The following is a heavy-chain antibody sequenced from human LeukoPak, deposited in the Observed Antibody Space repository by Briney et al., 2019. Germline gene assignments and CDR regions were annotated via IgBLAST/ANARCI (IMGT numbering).Heavy chain of an antibody. CDR1: GYTFTSYY. D-gene: IGHD1-26*01. V-gene: IGHV1-46*01. CDR2: INPSGGST. Sequence: ASVKVSCKASGYTFTSYYMLWVRQAPGQGLEWMGIINPSGGSTSYAQKFQGRGTMARDPCTSTVYMELGGLRSGDTAVYYCARSLGARKWASRLNFDYWGQGTLVTVSS. CDR3: ARSLGARKWASRLNFDY. J-gene: IGHJ4*02.